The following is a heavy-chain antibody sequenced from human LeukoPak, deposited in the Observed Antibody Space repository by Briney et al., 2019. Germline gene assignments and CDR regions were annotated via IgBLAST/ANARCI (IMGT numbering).Heavy chain of an antibody. V-gene: IGHV4-31*03. Sequence: SETLSLTCTVSGGSISSGGYYWSWIRQHPGKGLEWIGYIYYSGSTYYNPSLKSRVTISVDTSKNQFSLKLSSVTAADTAVYYCARGMGATFDYWGQGTLVTVSS. CDR2: IYYSGST. CDR1: GGSISSGGYY. D-gene: IGHD1-26*01. CDR3: ARGMGATFDY. J-gene: IGHJ4*02.